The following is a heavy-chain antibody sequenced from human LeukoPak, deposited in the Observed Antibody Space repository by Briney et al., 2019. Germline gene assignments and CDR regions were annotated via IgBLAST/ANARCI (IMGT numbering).Heavy chain of an antibody. D-gene: IGHD3-9*01. CDR2: IYHTGGT. Sequence: PSETLSLTCSVSGGSISSGDYYWSWIRQPPGKGLEWIGSIYHTGGTFYNPSLESRVTISLDTSKNQFSLKLTSVTAADTAVYYCARPLRYDVLTGHGDWGQGTLVTVSS. CDR3: ARPLRYDVLTGHGD. J-gene: IGHJ4*02. V-gene: IGHV4-39*07. CDR1: GGSISSGDYY.